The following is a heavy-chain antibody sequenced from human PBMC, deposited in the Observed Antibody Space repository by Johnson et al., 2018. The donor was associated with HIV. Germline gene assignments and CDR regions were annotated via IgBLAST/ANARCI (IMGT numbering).Heavy chain of an antibody. CDR2: IKSKTDGGTR. CDR1: GFTFSHAW. CDR3: ARLEYSSVSPLLGAFDI. J-gene: IGHJ3*02. V-gene: IGHV3-15*05. D-gene: IGHD6-6*01. Sequence: VQLVESGGGLVKPGGSLRLSCAASGFTFSHAWMSWVRQAPGKGLQWVGRIKSKTDGGTRDYAAPVKGRFTISRDDSKNTLYLQMNSLRAEDTALYYCARLEYSSVSPLLGAFDIWGQGTMVTVSS.